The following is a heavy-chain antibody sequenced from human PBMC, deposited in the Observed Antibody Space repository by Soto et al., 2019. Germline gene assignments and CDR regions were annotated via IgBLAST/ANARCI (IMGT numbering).Heavy chain of an antibody. CDR1: GYTFSNYD. CDR2: VNPNNGAT. J-gene: IGHJ4*02. CDR3: AKVSRKGSAIDFDY. D-gene: IGHD3-10*01. Sequence: QVQLVQSGAELKKPGASVKVSCKASGYTFSNYDMNWVRQATGQGPEWIGWVNPNNGATGSAQKFQGRVTLTTDISTTTAYMELTSLRSEDTAIYYCAKVSRKGSAIDFDYWGQGTLITVSS. V-gene: IGHV1-8*01.